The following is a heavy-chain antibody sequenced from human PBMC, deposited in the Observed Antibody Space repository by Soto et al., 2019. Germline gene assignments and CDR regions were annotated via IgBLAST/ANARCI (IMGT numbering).Heavy chain of an antibody. J-gene: IGHJ4*02. CDR1: GGTFSSYA. Sequence: ASVKVSCKASGGTFSSYAISWVRQAPGQGLEWMGGIIPIFGTANYAQKFQGRVTITADESTSTAYMELSSLRSEDTAVYYCARDPGLTGGFDYWGQGTLVTVSS. V-gene: IGHV1-69*13. D-gene: IGHD3-9*01. CDR3: ARDPGLTGGFDY. CDR2: IIPIFGTA.